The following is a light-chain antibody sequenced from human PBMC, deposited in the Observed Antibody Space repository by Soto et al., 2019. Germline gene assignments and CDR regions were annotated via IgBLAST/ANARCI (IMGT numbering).Light chain of an antibody. CDR3: QHYNSYSEA. J-gene: IGKJ1*01. CDR1: QSFSSN. V-gene: IGKV3-15*01. Sequence: LVMTQSPATLSVSPGERATLSCRASQSFSSNVAWYQQKPGQAPRLLIYGTSTRVTGIPARFSGSGSGTEFTLTISSLQPDDFATYYCQHYNSYSEAFGQGTKVDIK. CDR2: GTS.